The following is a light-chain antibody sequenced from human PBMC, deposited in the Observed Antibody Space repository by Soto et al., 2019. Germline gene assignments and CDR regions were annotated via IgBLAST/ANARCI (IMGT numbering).Light chain of an antibody. CDR1: SSDVGSYNL. CDR3: CSYACSSTFEV. Sequence: QSALTQPASVSGSPVQSITISCTGTSSDVGSYNLVSWYQQHPGKAPKLMMYEVSKPPLEVSNRFSGSKSGNTASLTISGLQAEDESDYYCCSYACSSTFEVFGTGTKVTVL. V-gene: IGLV2-23*02. J-gene: IGLJ1*01. CDR2: EVS.